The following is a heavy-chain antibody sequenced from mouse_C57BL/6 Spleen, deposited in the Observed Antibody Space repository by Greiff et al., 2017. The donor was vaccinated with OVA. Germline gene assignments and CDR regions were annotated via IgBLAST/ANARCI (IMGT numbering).Heavy chain of an antibody. Sequence: VQLQQSGPELVKPGASVKLSCKASGYTFTSYDINWVKQRPGQGLEWIGWIYPRDGSTKYNEEFKGKATLTVDTSSSTADMELHSLTSEDSAVYFCARLTGTSHWYFDVWGTGTTVTVSS. CDR2: IYPRDGST. D-gene: IGHD4-1*01. CDR3: ARLTGTSHWYFDV. J-gene: IGHJ1*03. CDR1: GYTFTSYD. V-gene: IGHV1-85*01.